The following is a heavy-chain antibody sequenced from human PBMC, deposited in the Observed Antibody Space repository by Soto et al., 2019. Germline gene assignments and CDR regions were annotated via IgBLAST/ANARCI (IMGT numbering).Heavy chain of an antibody. CDR3: ARPTRYYYDSSGQSAWFDP. CDR2: IIPIFGTA. Sequence: QVQLVQSGAEVTKPGSSVKVSCKASGGTFSSYAISWVRQAPGQGLEWMGGIIPIFGTANYAQKFQGRVTITADESTSTAYMELSSLRSEDTAVYYCARPTRYYYDSSGQSAWFDPWGQGTLDTVSS. D-gene: IGHD3-22*01. V-gene: IGHV1-69*12. J-gene: IGHJ5*02. CDR1: GGTFSSYA.